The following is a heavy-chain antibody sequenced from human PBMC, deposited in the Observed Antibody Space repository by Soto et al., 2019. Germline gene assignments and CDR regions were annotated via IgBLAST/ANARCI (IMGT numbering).Heavy chain of an antibody. CDR1: GFTFSSYW. D-gene: IGHD6-13*01. CDR2: ISSDGSST. V-gene: IGHV3-74*01. CDR3: ARRGYSSSWYETPVGI. Sequence: GGSLRLSCAASGFTFSSYWMHWVRQAPGKGLVWVSRISSDGSSTSYADSVKGRFTISRDNAKNTLYLQMNSLRAEDTAVYYCARRGYSSSWYETPVGIWGQGTMVTVSS. J-gene: IGHJ3*02.